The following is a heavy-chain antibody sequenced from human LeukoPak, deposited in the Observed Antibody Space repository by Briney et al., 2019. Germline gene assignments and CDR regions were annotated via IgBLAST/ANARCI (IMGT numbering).Heavy chain of an antibody. CDR2: INTHTGNP. CDR3: ARPKLRSAARTPYYYYYMDV. CDR1: GYTFTGYY. D-gene: IGHD6-13*01. V-gene: IGHV7-4-1*02. Sequence: GASVKVSCKASGYTFTGYYMHWVRQAPGQGLEWMGWINTHTGNPTYAQGFTGRFVFSLDTSVSTAYLQISSLKAEDTAVYYCARPKLRSAARTPYYYYYMDVWGKGTTVTVSS. J-gene: IGHJ6*03.